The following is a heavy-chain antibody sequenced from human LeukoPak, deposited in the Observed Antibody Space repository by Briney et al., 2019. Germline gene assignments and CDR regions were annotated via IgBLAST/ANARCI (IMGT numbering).Heavy chain of an antibody. CDR1: GFTFSSYA. D-gene: IGHD3-10*01. J-gene: IGHJ4*02. V-gene: IGHV3-23*01. CDR3: ARSTMVRGVIQY. CDR2: ISGSGGST. Sequence: PGGSLRLSCAASGFTFSSYAMSWVRQAPGKGLEWVSAISGSGGSTYYADSVKGRFTISRDNAKNSLYLQMNSLRAEDTAVYYCARSTMVRGVIQYWGQGTLVTVSS.